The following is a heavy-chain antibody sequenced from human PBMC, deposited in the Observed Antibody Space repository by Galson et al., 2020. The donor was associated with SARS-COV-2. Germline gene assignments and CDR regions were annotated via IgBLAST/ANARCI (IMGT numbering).Heavy chain of an antibody. D-gene: IGHD3-10*01. CDR2: TYWDDDK. CDR1: GSSLTTPEVG. Sequence: KMSGPTLVKPTETLTLTCTVSGSSLTTPEVGVGWIRQPPGKALEWLALTYWDDDKRYAPSLLSRLTIAKDTSKNQVVLTMTNMDPADTGTYFCAHRVRFGEAYFQRWGQGTLVTVSS. J-gene: IGHJ1*01. CDR3: AHRVRFGEAYFQR. V-gene: IGHV2-5*05.